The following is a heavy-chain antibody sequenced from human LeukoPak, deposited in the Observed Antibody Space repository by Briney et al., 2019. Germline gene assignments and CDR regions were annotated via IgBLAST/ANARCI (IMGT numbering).Heavy chain of an antibody. Sequence: PSETLSLTCAVYGGSFSGYYWSWIRQPPGKGLEWIGEINHSGSTNYNPSLKSRVTISVDTSKNQFSLKLSSVTAADTAVYYCAREHRPPPSSSWPRRYFDYWGQGTLVTVSS. J-gene: IGHJ4*02. CDR1: GGSFSGYY. CDR2: INHSGST. V-gene: IGHV4-34*01. CDR3: AREHRPPPSSSWPRRYFDY. D-gene: IGHD6-13*01.